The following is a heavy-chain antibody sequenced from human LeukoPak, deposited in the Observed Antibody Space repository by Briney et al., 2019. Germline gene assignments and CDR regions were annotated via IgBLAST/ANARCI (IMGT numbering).Heavy chain of an antibody. J-gene: IGHJ5*02. V-gene: IGHV4-34*01. CDR2: INHSGSS. D-gene: IGHD5-18*01. CDR3: APRGDIEHSYVYGKRFDP. CDR1: GGSFSAYY. Sequence: SETLSLTCAVYGGSFSAYYWTWIRQPPGKGLEWIGEINHSGSSNYNSSLRSRATISVDTSYKQFSLRLSSVTAADTAVYYCAPRGDIEHSYVYGKRFDPWGQGTRVTVSS.